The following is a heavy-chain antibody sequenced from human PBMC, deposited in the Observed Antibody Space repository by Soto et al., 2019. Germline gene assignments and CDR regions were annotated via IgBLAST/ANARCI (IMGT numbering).Heavy chain of an antibody. CDR1: GFTVSSNY. D-gene: IGHD3-3*01. CDR2: INSGGST. J-gene: IGHJ6*02. CDR3: ASDYDLRDPV. V-gene: IGHV3-53*01. Sequence: PGGSLRLSCAASGFTVSSNYMSWVRQAPGKGLEWVSVINSGGSTYYADSVKGRFTIPRDNSKNTLYLQMNSLRAEDTAVYYCASDYDLRDPVWGQGTTVSVSS.